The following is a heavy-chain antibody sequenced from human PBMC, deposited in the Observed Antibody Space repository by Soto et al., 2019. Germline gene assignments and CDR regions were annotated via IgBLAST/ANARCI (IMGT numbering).Heavy chain of an antibody. Sequence: VGSLRLSCASSVFNFNTFAMSCIRHSPGKGLEWVSHISSSGGSRDYADSVRGRFTISRDNSKNVLFLQMNSLRADDTATYYCAKDPTSTWNDNWVDRWGKGTLVTVSS. CDR3: AKDPTSTWNDNWVDR. D-gene: IGHD1-1*01. CDR1: VFNFNTFA. J-gene: IGHJ5*02. CDR2: ISSSGGSR. V-gene: IGHV3-23*01.